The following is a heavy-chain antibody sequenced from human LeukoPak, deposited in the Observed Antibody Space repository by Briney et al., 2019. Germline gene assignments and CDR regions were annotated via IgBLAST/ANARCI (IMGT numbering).Heavy chain of an antibody. D-gene: IGHD1-26*01. CDR2: IYTSGST. V-gene: IGHV4-4*07. J-gene: IGHJ4*02. Sequence: PSETLSLTCTVSGGSISSYYWSWIRQPAGKGLEWIGRIYTSGSTNYNPSLKSRVTISVDKSKNQLSLKLSSVTAADTAVYYCARVGGDHPLSYFDYWGQGTLVTVSS. CDR1: GGSISSYY. CDR3: ARVGGDHPLSYFDY.